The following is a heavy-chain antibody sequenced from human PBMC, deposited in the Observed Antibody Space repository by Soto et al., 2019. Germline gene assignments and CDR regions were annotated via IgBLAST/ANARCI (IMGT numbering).Heavy chain of an antibody. D-gene: IGHD6-13*01. Sequence: SSETLSLTCTVSGGSISSYYWTWIRQPPGKGLEWIGYIYYSGSTNYNPSLKSRVTISVDTSKNQFSLKLSSVTAADTAVYYCARFNIAAPKGGYYYYYGMDVWGQGATVTVSS. CDR2: IYYSGST. V-gene: IGHV4-59*01. J-gene: IGHJ6*02. CDR1: GGSISSYY. CDR3: ARFNIAAPKGGYYYYYGMDV.